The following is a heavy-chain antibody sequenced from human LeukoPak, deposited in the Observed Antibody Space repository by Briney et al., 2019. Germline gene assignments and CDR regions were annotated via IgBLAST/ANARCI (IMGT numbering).Heavy chain of an antibody. J-gene: IGHJ4*02. CDR2: IRYDGSNK. Sequence: GGSLRLSCAASGFSFSDYSLNWVRQAPGKGLEWVAFIRYDGSNKYYADSVKGRFTISRDNSKNTLYLQMNSLRAEDTAVYYCAKDSLTMVRGVIGYLDYWGQGTLVTVSS. V-gene: IGHV3-30*02. D-gene: IGHD3-10*01. CDR1: GFSFSDYS. CDR3: AKDSLTMVRGVIGYLDY.